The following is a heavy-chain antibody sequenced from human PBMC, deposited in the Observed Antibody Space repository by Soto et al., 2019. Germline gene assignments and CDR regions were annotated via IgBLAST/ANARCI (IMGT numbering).Heavy chain of an antibody. CDR1: GYTFTSYA. CDR3: ASNHLGTTTYGMDV. V-gene: IGHV1-3*05. Sequence: QVQLVQSGAEEKKPGASVKVSCKASGYTFTSYAMHWVRQAPGQRLEWMGWINAGNGNTKYSQKFQGRVTITRDTPASTAYMELSSLSSDDTDVYYCASNHLGTTTYGMDVWGQGTAVTVSS. CDR2: INAGNGNT. J-gene: IGHJ6*02. D-gene: IGHD1-7*01.